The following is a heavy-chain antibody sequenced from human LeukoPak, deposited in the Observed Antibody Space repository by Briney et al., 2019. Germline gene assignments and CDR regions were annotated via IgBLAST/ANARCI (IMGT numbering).Heavy chain of an antibody. CDR2: ISSSSSTI. V-gene: IGHV3-48*01. D-gene: IGHD3-16*02. J-gene: IGHJ4*02. CDR3: ARVSNDYVWGSYRYTLDY. Sequence: PGGSLRLSCAASGFTFSSYSMNWVRQAPGKGLEWVSYISSSSSTIYYADSVKGRFTISRDNAKNSLYLQMNSLRAEDTAVYYCARVSNDYVWGSYRYTLDYWGQGTLVTVSS. CDR1: GFTFSSYS.